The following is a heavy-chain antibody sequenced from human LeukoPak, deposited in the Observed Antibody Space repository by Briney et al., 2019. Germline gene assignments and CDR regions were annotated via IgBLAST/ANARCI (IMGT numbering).Heavy chain of an antibody. J-gene: IGHJ4*02. CDR3: ARSRKNDCTSTSCYTDY. CDR2: IYYSGST. V-gene: IGHV4-39*01. D-gene: IGHD2-2*02. Sequence: PSETLSLTCTVSGGSISSSNYYWGWVRQPPGTGLEWVGSIYYSGSTYYNPSLKSRGTIPVDTSKTQFSLKLSSVTAADMAVYYCARSRKNDCTSTSCYTDYWGQGTLVTVSS. CDR1: GGSISSSNYY.